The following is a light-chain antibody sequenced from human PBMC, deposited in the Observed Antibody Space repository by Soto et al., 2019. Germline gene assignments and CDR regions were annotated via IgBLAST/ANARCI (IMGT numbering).Light chain of an antibody. CDR1: QSVNNNY. J-gene: IGKJ1*01. Sequence: EIVLTQSPGTLSLSPGERATLSCRASQSVNNNYLAWYQQKPGQAPRLLFYGASTRATGIPDRFSGSGSGTDFTLTINSLEPEDFAVYFCQQYSQSPLTFGQGTKVDIK. CDR2: GAS. CDR3: QQYSQSPLT. V-gene: IGKV3-20*01.